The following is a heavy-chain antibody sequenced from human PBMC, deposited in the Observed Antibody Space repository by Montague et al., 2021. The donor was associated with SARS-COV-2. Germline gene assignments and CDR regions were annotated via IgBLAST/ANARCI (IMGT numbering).Heavy chain of an antibody. CDR2: INHSGST. D-gene: IGHD2-21*01. Sequence: SETLSLTCAVYGGSFSGYYWSWIRQPPGKGLEWIGEINHSGSTNYNPSLKSRVTISVDTSKNQFSLKLTSVTAADTAVYYCARVLEAGDSIDSWGRGTLVTVSS. CDR1: GGSFSGYY. V-gene: IGHV4-34*01. CDR3: ARVLEAGDSIDS. J-gene: IGHJ4*03.